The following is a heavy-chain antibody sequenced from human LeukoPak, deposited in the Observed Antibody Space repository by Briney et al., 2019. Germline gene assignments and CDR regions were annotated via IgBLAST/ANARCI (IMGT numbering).Heavy chain of an antibody. D-gene: IGHD2-2*02. CDR3: ARTVPAAIAWFDP. CDR2: IYYSGST. Sequence: PSETLSLTCTVSGGSISSYYWSWIRQPPGKGLEWIGYIYYSGSTNYNPSLKSRVTISVDTSKNQFSLKLGSVTAADTAVYYCARTVPAAIAWFDPWGQGTLVTVSS. CDR1: GGSISSYY. J-gene: IGHJ5*02. V-gene: IGHV4-59*01.